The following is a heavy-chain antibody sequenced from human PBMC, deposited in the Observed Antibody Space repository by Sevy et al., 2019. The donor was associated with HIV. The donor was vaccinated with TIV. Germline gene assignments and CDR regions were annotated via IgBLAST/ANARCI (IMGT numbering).Heavy chain of an antibody. CDR3: ARDSGYSINWYPAY. V-gene: IGHV3-30*03. CDR1: GFTFSSHG. CDR2: ISYDGGYK. J-gene: IGHJ4*02. D-gene: IGHD6-13*01. Sequence: GGPLRLSCAASGFTFSSHGMHWVRQAPGKGLEWVAVISYDGGYKSYGDSVKGRFTISRDDSKNTLYLQMNSLRPEDTAVYYCARDSGYSINWYPAYWGQGTLVTVSS.